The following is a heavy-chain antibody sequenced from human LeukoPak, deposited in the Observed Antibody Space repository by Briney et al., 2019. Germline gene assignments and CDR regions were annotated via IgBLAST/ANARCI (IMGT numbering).Heavy chain of an antibody. V-gene: IGHV3-21*01. CDR1: GLPFSSYS. Sequence: GGTLRLSRAASGLPFSSYSMNWVRQAPGKGLEWVSSISTSSSDIYYADSVKGRFTISRDNAKNSLYLQMNSLRAEDTAVYYCAREQLKYYYDSSGYSDYWGQGTLVTVSS. D-gene: IGHD3-22*01. J-gene: IGHJ4*02. CDR3: AREQLKYYYDSSGYSDY. CDR2: ISTSSSDI.